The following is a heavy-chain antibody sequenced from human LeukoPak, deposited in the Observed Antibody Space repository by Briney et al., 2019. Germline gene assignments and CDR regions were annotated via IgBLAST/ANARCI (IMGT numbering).Heavy chain of an antibody. CDR2: IKQDGSEK. J-gene: IGHJ4*02. CDR3: ARVAAWFGEIDY. CDR1: GFTFSSYW. D-gene: IGHD3-10*01. Sequence: GGSLRLSCAASGFTFSSYWISWVRQAPGKGLEGVANIKQDGSEKYYVDSVKGRFTISRDNAKNSLYLQMNSLRAEDTAVYYCARVAAWFGEIDYWGQGTLVTVSS. V-gene: IGHV3-7*01.